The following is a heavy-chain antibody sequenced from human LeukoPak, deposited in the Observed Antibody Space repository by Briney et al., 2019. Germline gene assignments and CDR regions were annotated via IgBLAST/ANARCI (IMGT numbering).Heavy chain of an antibody. V-gene: IGHV3-15*01. D-gene: IGHD3-10*01. CDR1: GFTFSNAW. J-gene: IGHJ3*02. Sequence: KTGGSLRLSCAASGFTFSNAWMSWVRQAPGKGLEGVGRIKSKTDGGTTDYAAPVKGRFTISRDDSKNTLYLQMNSLKTEDTAVYYCTSLWFGELGGVPHAFDIWGQGTMGTVSS. CDR2: IKSKTDGGTT. CDR3: TSLWFGELGGVPHAFDI.